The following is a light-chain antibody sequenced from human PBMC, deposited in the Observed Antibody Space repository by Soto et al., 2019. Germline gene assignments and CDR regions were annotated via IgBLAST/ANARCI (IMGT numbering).Light chain of an antibody. J-gene: IGLJ2*01. CDR2: EVS. CDR1: SSDVGGYNY. CDR3: SSYTSSVTLV. V-gene: IGLV2-14*01. Sequence: QPVLTQPASVSGSPGQSITISCTGTSSDVGGYNYVSWYQQHPGKAPKLMIYEVSNRPSGVSSRFSGSKSGNTASLSISGLQAEDEADYYCSSYTSSVTLVFGGGTKLTVL.